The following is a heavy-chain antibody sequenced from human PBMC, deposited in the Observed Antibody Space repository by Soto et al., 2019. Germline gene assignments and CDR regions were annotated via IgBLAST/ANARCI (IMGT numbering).Heavy chain of an antibody. D-gene: IGHD6-13*01. CDR1: TGSFSGYS. CDR2: INHSAST. Sequence: QVQLQQWGAGLLKPTETLSLTCAVYTGSFSGYSWSWIRQPPGKGLEWIGDINHSASTNYNPSLKSRVPISVATSKNRSSLELSSVTDADTAVYYRARVRRGYSSCWYDYWGQGTLVTVSS. V-gene: IGHV4-34*01. J-gene: IGHJ4*02. CDR3: ARVRRGYSSCWYDY.